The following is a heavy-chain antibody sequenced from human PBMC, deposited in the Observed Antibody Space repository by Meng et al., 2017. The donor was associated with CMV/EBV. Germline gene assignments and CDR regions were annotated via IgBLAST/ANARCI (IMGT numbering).Heavy chain of an antibody. V-gene: IGHV4-4*07. CDR1: GGSISSYY. J-gene: IGHJ4*02. Sequence: VQLQESCQGLVKPSAPLSRTCTVSGGSISSYYWSWIRQPAGKGLEWIGRIYTSGSTNYNPSLKNRVTMSVDTSKNQFSLKLSSVTAADTAVYYCARDSSGWYPHFDYWGQGTLVTVSS. D-gene: IGHD6-19*01. CDR2: IYTSGST. CDR3: ARDSSGWYPHFDY.